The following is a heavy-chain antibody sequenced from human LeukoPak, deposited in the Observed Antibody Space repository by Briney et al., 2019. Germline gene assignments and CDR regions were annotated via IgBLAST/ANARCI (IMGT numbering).Heavy chain of an antibody. CDR3: ARGIVVVAATGRDDAFDI. D-gene: IGHD2-15*01. Sequence: GESLKISCKGSGYSFTSYWIGWVRQMPGKGLEWMGIIYPGDSDTRYSPSFQGQVTISADKSISTAYLQWSGLKASDTAMYYCARGIVVVAATGRDDAFDIWGQGTMVTVSS. CDR1: GYSFTSYW. J-gene: IGHJ3*02. CDR2: IYPGDSDT. V-gene: IGHV5-51*01.